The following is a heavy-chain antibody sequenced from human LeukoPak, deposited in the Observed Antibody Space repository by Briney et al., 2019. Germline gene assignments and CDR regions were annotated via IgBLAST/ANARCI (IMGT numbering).Heavy chain of an antibody. V-gene: IGHV1-2*02. CDR1: GYTFTGYY. CDR3: ARVTSRDGYNSPFDY. D-gene: IGHD5-24*01. J-gene: IGHJ4*02. CDR2: INPNSGGT. Sequence: ASVKVSCKASGYTFTGYYMHWARQAPGQGLEWMGWINPNSGGTNYAQKFQGRVTMTRDTSISTSFMELSRLRSDDTAVCYCARVTSRDGYNSPFDYWGQGTLVTVSS.